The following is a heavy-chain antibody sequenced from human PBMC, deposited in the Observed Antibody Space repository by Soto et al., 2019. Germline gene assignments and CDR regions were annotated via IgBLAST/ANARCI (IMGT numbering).Heavy chain of an antibody. D-gene: IGHD3-22*01. CDR3: VRGPDYEGYFDY. V-gene: IGHV1-69*12. J-gene: IGHJ4*02. Sequence: QVRLVQSGAEVKKTGSSVKVSCKASGTTFSNYAIGWVRQAPGQGLEWMGGIILPFGTPNYAQKFQGRVTITADESMTTAYMELSGLRSEDTAVYYCVRGPDYEGYFDYWGQGTLVTVSS. CDR1: GTTFSNYA. CDR2: IILPFGTP.